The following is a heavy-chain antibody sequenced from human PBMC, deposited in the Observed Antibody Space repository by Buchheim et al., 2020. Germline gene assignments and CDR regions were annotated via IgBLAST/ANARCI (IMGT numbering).Heavy chain of an antibody. D-gene: IGHD3-10*01. V-gene: IGHV3-30*18. Sequence: QVQLVESGGGVVQPGRSLRLSCAASGFTFSSYGMHWVRQAPGKGLEWVAVISYDGSNKYYADFVKGRFTISRDNSKNTLYLQMNSLRAEDTAVYYCAKDLRTMVRGVHYYYGMDVWGQGTT. CDR2: ISYDGSNK. CDR3: AKDLRTMVRGVHYYYGMDV. J-gene: IGHJ6*02. CDR1: GFTFSSYG.